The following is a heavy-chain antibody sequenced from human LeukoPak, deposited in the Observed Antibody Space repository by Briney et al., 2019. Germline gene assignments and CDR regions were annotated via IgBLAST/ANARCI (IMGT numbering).Heavy chain of an antibody. D-gene: IGHD3-3*01. CDR1: GFTFSSYG. V-gene: IGHV3-33*01. Sequence: GRSLRLSCAASGFTFSSYGMHWVRQAPGKGLEGGAVKCYDGSNKYYADSVKGRFTISRDNSKNTLYLQMNSLRAEDTAVYYCASGAQRITIFGVVRDFDYWGQGTLVTVSS. CDR3: ASGAQRITIFGVVRDFDY. CDR2: KCYDGSNK. J-gene: IGHJ4*02.